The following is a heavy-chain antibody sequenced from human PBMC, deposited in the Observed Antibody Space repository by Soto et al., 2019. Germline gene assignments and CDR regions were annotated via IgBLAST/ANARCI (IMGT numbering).Heavy chain of an antibody. V-gene: IGHV1-8*01. CDR1: GYSFTSLD. D-gene: IGHD1-26*01. CDR3: ARGVSAGVDY. Sequence: QVQLVQSGAEVMEPGASVKVSCKASGYSFTSLDINWVRQTAGQGLEWMGWMQPSTGRTGYAQKFQGRGTMTRDTSINPAYMELTTLPSDDTAFYYCARGVSAGVDYWGQGTLVTVSS. CDR2: MQPSTGRT. J-gene: IGHJ4*02.